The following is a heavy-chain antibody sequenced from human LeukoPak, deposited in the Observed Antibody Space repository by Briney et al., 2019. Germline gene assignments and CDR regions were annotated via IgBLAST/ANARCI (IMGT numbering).Heavy chain of an antibody. D-gene: IGHD3-3*01. V-gene: IGHV4-34*01. J-gene: IGHJ5*02. CDR3: ARGLRTTIFGVVEDWFDP. Sequence: KPSETLSLTCAVFGGSVSGYYWSWIRQSPGKGLEWIGEITHSGGTNYNPSLKSRVTISADTSKNQFSLKLSSVTAADTAVYYCARGLRTTIFGVVEDWFDPWGQGTLVTVSS. CDR1: GGSVSGYY. CDR2: ITHSGGT.